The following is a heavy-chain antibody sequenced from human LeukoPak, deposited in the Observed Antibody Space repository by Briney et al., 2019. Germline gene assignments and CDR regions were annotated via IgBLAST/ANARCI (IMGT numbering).Heavy chain of an antibody. CDR1: GFTFSSYW. J-gene: IGHJ4*02. D-gene: IGHD3-16*02. Sequence: SGGSLRLSCAASGFTFSSYWMHWVLQAPGEGLVWVSRINSDGSSTSYADSVKGRFTIFRDNAKNTLYLQMNSLRAEDTAVYYCARDLITFGGVIAPFDYWGQGTLVTVSS. CDR3: ARDLITFGGVIAPFDY. CDR2: INSDGSST. V-gene: IGHV3-74*01.